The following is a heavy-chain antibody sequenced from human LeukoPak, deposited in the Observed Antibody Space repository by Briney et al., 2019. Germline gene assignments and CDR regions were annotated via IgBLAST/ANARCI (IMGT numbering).Heavy chain of an antibody. CDR1: GFRFSDSG. V-gene: IGHV3-30*02. J-gene: IGHJ4*01. Sequence: GGSLRLSCAASGFRFSDSGMNWVRQAPGKGLEWVAFIRFDGTNKHYADSVKGRFTISRDNSKSTLYLQMNSLRTEDTAFYYCAKDWVRVLIRSGGYWGHGTRVTVSS. CDR3: AKDWVRVLIRSGGY. CDR2: IRFDGTNK. D-gene: IGHD2-15*01.